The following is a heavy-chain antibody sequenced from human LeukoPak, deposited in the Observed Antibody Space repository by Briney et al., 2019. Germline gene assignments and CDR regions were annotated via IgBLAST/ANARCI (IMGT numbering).Heavy chain of an antibody. D-gene: IGHD6-13*01. CDR3: ARDADIAAAGM. J-gene: IGHJ4*02. CDR2: IYTSGST. V-gene: IGHV4-4*07. CDR1: GGSISSYY. Sequence: SETLSLTCSVSGGSISSYYWSWIRQPAGKGLEWIGRIYTSGSTNYNPSLQSRVTISVDTSKNQFSLKLSSVTAADTAVYYCARDADIAAAGMWGQGTLVTVSS.